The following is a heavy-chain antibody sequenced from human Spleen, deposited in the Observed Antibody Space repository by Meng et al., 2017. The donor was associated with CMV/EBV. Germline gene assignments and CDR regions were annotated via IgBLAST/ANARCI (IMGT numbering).Heavy chain of an antibody. V-gene: IGHV4-39*01. CDR3: ARIRLIAARPDWFDP. CDR1: GGSISSSSYS. CDR2: IYYSGST. J-gene: IGHJ5*02. D-gene: IGHD6-6*01. Sequence: SGGSISSSSYSWGWIRQPPGKGLEWIGSIYYSGSTYYNPSLKSRVTISVDTSKNQFSLKLSSVTAADTAVYYCARIRLIAARPDWFDPWGQGTLVTVSS.